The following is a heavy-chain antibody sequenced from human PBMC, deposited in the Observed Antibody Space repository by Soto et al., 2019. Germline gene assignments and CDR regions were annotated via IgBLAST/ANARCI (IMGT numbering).Heavy chain of an antibody. Sequence: ASVKVSCKASGYSITKYGISWVRQAPGQGLEWMGWLNTDNGKTYYAQKFQGRVTMTTDTPTTIAYMELRSLTSDDTALYFCARGITIGGVLNGVDVWGQGTTVTVSS. J-gene: IGHJ6*02. CDR1: GYSITKYG. CDR3: ARGITIGGVLNGVDV. CDR2: LNTDNGKT. V-gene: IGHV1-18*01. D-gene: IGHD3-16*01.